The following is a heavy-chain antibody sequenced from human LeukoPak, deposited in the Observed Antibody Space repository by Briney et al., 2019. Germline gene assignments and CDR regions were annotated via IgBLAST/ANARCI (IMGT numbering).Heavy chain of an antibody. V-gene: IGHV3-30-3*01. D-gene: IGHD3-22*01. J-gene: IGHJ4*02. CDR3: ARGSTRITMIVVVPGFDY. CDR1: GFXFSSYA. Sequence: GGSLRLSCAASGFXFSSYAIHWVRQAPGKGLEWVAVISYDGSNKYYADSVKGRFTISRDNSKNTLYLQMNSLRAEDTAVYYCARGSTRITMIVVVPGFDYWGQGTLVTVSS. CDR2: ISYDGSNK.